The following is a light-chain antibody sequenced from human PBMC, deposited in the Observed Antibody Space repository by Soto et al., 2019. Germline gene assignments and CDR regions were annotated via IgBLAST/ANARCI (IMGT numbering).Light chain of an antibody. V-gene: IGLV3-21*02. CDR3: AAWDDSLNGPNYV. Sequence: SYDLAQPPSVSVAPGQTARITCEGDDIGGKSVHWYQQKPGQAPVLVVYEDSDRPSGVPDRFSGSKSGTSASLAISGLQSEDEADYYCAAWDDSLNGPNYVFGTGTKVTVL. CDR1: DIGGKS. J-gene: IGLJ1*01. CDR2: EDS.